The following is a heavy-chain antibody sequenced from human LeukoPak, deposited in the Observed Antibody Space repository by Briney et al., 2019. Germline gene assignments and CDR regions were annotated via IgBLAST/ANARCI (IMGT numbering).Heavy chain of an antibody. D-gene: IGHD3-3*01. CDR2: IYIGGST. J-gene: IGHJ4*02. V-gene: IGHV3-53*01. Sequence: PSETLSLTCAVYVGSFTGYYWIWIRQPPGKGLEWVSVIYIGGSTYYADSVKGRFTISRDNSKNTLYLQMNSLRAEDTAVYYCARDKRNFWSGEVDYFDYWGQGTLVTVSS. CDR1: VGSFTGYY. CDR3: ARDKRNFWSGEVDYFDY.